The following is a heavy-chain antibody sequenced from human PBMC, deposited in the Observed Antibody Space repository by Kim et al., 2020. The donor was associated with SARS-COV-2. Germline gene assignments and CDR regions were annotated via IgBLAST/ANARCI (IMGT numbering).Heavy chain of an antibody. CDR2: IITIFGTA. J-gene: IGHJ4*02. D-gene: IGHD5-12*01. CDR3: ARGWRDGYNFDY. Sequence: SVKVSCKASGGTFSSYAISWVGQAPGQGLEWMGGIITIFGTANYAQKFQGRVTITADESTGTAYMELSSLRSEDTAVYYCARGWRDGYNFDYWGQGTLVTVSS. CDR1: GGTFSSYA. V-gene: IGHV1-69*13.